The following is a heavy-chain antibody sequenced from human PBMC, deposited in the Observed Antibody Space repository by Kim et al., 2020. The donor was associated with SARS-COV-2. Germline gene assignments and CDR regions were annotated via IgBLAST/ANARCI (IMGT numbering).Heavy chain of an antibody. D-gene: IGHD3-3*01. CDR3: ARDSFITIFGVVIMPFEY. Sequence: KSRVTISVDTSKNQFSLKLSSVTAADTAVYYCARDSFITIFGVVIMPFEYWGQGTLVTVSS. V-gene: IGHV4-30-2*04. J-gene: IGHJ4*02.